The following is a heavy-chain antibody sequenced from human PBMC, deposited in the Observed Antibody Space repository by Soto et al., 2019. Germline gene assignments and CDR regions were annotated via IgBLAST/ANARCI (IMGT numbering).Heavy chain of an antibody. CDR1: GGIFTRYD. J-gene: IGHJ4*02. V-gene: IGHV1-69*01. Sequence: QVQLVQSGVEVKKPGSSVKVSCKASGGIFTRYDIRWVRQAPGQGLEWMGAIIPIFDTANYAQKFQGRLTITADATTSSAYMELSSLSSEDTAIYYCAINEGRDVSNFDYWGQGTLVTVSS. D-gene: IGHD2-15*01. CDR3: AINEGRDVSNFDY. CDR2: IIPIFDTA.